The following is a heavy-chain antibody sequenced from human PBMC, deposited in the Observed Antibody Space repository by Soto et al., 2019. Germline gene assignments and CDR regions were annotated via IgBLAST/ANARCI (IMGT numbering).Heavy chain of an antibody. CDR3: TREIPYFDS. Sequence: PGGSLRLSCATSGFTFGYFSISWVRQAPGRGLEWVGFIRSKDYGGTTEYAASVKGRFAISRDDSTGIAYLQMNSLNIEDTAVYYCTREIPYFDSWGQGTLVTVSS. CDR1: GFTFGYFS. J-gene: IGHJ4*02. CDR2: IRSKDYGGTT. V-gene: IGHV3-49*02.